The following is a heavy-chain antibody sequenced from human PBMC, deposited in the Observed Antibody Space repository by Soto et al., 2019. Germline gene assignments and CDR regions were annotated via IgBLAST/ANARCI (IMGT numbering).Heavy chain of an antibody. D-gene: IGHD6-19*01. Sequence: PSETLCLTWTVYGCSISSCDWSWIRQPPGMGLEWIGYIYYSGSTNYNPSLKSRVTISVDTSKNQFSLKLSSVTAADTAVYYCARHITVAGTFLDYWGQGTLVTV. CDR1: GCSISSCD. J-gene: IGHJ4*02. V-gene: IGHV4-59*08. CDR2: IYYSGST. CDR3: ARHITVAGTFLDY.